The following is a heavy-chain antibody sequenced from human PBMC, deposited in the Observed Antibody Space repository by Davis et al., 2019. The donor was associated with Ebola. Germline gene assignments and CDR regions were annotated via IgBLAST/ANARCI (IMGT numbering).Heavy chain of an antibody. V-gene: IGHV1-46*01. Sequence: AASVKVSCKTSGYTFTSYYMHWVRQAPCQGLEWMGIINPSGGSTSYAQKFQGRVTMTRDTSTRTLYMELNSLRSEDTAVYYCARVLWGGDSSYYFDYWGQGTLVTVSS. D-gene: IGHD2-21*02. CDR1: GYTFTSYY. CDR3: ARVLWGGDSSYYFDY. CDR2: INPSGGST. J-gene: IGHJ4*02.